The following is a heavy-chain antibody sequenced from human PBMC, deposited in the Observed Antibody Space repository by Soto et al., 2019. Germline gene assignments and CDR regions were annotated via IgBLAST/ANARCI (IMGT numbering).Heavy chain of an antibody. CDR2: ISYSGNN. CDR3: ARHEKVYYYYGMDF. V-gene: IGHV4-39*01. CDR1: GGSVSSRTYY. J-gene: IGHJ6*02. Sequence: TSETLSLTCTVSGGSVSSRTYYWGWIRQPPGKGLEWIGSISYSGNNYYNTSLKSRVTISVDTSKNQFSLKLSSVTAADTAVYYCARHEKVYYYYGMDFWGQGTTVT.